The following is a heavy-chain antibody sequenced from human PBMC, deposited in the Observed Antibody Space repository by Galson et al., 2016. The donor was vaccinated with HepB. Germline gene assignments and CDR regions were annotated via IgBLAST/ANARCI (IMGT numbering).Heavy chain of an antibody. V-gene: IGHV3-53*01. CDR3: ARQVSPWGLDV. Sequence: SLRLSCAASGFTVTTNFMSWVRQAPGKGLECVSVTHDGGNTYYSDSVNGRFTISRDSSQNSLSLQMSSLRVEDTAVYYCARQVSPWGLDVWVQGTTVTVSS. CDR1: GFTVTTNF. D-gene: IGHD6-6*01. CDR2: THDGGNT. J-gene: IGHJ6*02.